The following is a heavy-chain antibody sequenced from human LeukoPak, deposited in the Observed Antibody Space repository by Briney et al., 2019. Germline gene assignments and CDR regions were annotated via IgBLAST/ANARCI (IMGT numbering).Heavy chain of an antibody. J-gene: IGHJ4*02. CDR3: ARDRSSGPTGYFDY. CDR2: IYTSGST. D-gene: IGHD6-19*01. V-gene: IGHV4-4*07. Sequence: PETLSLTCTVSGGSISSYYWSWIRQPAGKGLEWIGRIYTSGSTNYNPSLKSRVTMSVDTSKNQFSLKLSSVTAADTAVYYCARDRSSGPTGYFDYWGQGTLVTVSS. CDR1: GGSISSYY.